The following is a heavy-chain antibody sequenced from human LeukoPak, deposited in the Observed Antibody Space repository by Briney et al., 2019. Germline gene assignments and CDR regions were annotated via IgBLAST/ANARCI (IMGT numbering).Heavy chain of an antibody. D-gene: IGHD4-17*01. CDR1: GFTFSNYV. CDR3: AKERPDYGDFVV. CDR2: IRASGGST. Sequence: PGGSLRLSCAASGFTFSNYVMSWVRQAPGKGLEWVSLIRASGGSTYYADSVKGRFTISRDNSKSILGLQMNSLRAEDTAVYYCAKERPDYGDFVVWGQGILVTVSS. J-gene: IGHJ4*02. V-gene: IGHV3-23*01.